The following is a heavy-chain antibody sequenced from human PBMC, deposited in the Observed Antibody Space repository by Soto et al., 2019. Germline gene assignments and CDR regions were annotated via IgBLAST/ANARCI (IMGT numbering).Heavy chain of an antibody. CDR2: IIPIFGTA. D-gene: IGHD6-13*01. Sequence: ASVKVSCKASGGTFSSYAISWVRQAPGQGLEWMGGIIPIFGTANYAQKFQGRVTITADESTSTAYMELSSLRSEDTAVYYCARDRFGTAGQLDYWGQGTLVTVSS. CDR3: ARDRFGTAGQLDY. V-gene: IGHV1-69*13. CDR1: GGTFSSYA. J-gene: IGHJ4*02.